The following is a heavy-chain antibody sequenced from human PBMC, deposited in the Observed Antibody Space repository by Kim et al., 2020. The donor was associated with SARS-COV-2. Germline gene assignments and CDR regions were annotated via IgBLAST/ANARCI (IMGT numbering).Heavy chain of an antibody. CDR1: GYTLTELS. D-gene: IGHD2-15*01. J-gene: IGHJ6*02. Sequence: ASVKVSCKVSGYTLTELSMHWVRQAPGKGLEWMGGFDPEDGETIYAQKFQGRVTMTEDTSTDTAYMELSSLRSEDTAVYYCATDSKREGGSYYYYGMDVWGQGTTVTVSS. V-gene: IGHV1-24*01. CDR2: FDPEDGET. CDR3: ATDSKREGGSYYYYGMDV.